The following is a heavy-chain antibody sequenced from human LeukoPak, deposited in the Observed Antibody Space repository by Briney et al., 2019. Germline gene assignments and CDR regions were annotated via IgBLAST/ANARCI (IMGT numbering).Heavy chain of an antibody. CDR3: ARVAVPAAKGGHWFDP. Sequence: GGSLRLSCVASGFIVNDHAMHWVRQTPGKGLEWVAGVFWNGVDKGYADSVKGRFTISRDNAKNSLYLQMNSLRAEDTAVYYCARVAVPAAKGGHWFDPWGQGTLVTVSS. V-gene: IGHV3-9*01. CDR1: GFIVNDHA. D-gene: IGHD2-2*01. J-gene: IGHJ5*02. CDR2: VFWNGVDK.